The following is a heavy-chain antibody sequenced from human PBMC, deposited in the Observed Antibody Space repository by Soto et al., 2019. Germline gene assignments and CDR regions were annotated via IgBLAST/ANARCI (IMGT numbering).Heavy chain of an antibody. CDR1: GYTLTELS. D-gene: IGHD3-16*01. CDR2: FDPEDGET. Sequence: ASLKVSCKVSGYTLTELSMHWVRQAPGKGLEWMGGFDPEDGETIYAQKFQGRVTMTEDTSTDTAYMELSSLRSEDTAVYYCATTEPGRQEIMITFGGVFLDIWGQGTMVTVSS. CDR3: ATTEPGRQEIMITFGGVFLDI. J-gene: IGHJ3*02. V-gene: IGHV1-24*01.